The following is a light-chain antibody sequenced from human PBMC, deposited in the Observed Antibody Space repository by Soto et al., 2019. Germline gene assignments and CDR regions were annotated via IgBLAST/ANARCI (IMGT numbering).Light chain of an antibody. CDR3: GTWDSSLSAVV. CDR2: DND. Sequence: QSVLTQPPSVSAAPGQKVTISCPGSSSNIGSNFGSWYQQLPGTAPKLLIYDNDKRPSGIPDRFSGSKSGTSATLGITGLQTGDEADYYCGTWDSSLSAVVFGGGTKLTVL. V-gene: IGLV1-51*01. J-gene: IGLJ2*01. CDR1: SSNIGSNF.